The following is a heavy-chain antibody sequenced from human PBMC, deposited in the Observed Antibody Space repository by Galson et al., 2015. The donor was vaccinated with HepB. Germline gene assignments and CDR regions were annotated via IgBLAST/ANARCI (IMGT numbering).Heavy chain of an antibody. D-gene: IGHD4-17*01. CDR3: AKDYGDYFN. CDR2: ISSSSSYT. V-gene: IGHV3-11*06. Sequence: SLRLSCAASGFTFSDYYMSWIRQAPGKGLEWVSYISSSSSYTNYADSVKGRFTISRDNAKNSLYLQMNSLRAEDTAVYYCAKDYGDYFNWGQGTLVTVSS. J-gene: IGHJ4*02. CDR1: GFTFSDYY.